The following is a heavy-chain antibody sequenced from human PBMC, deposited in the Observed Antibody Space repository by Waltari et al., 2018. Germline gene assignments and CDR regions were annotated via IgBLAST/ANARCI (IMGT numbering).Heavy chain of an antibody. J-gene: IGHJ6*02. Sequence: QVQLVQSGAEVKKPGASGKISCKTSEYHFTSSYIPWVRQAPGQGLEWMGIINPSGGSTIYAQKFQGRVTMTRDTSTSTVYMELSSLRSEDTAVYYCARDTGALWMDVWGQGTTVTVSS. D-gene: IGHD2-21*01. V-gene: IGHV1-46*01. CDR1: EYHFTSSY. CDR2: INPSGGST. CDR3: ARDTGALWMDV.